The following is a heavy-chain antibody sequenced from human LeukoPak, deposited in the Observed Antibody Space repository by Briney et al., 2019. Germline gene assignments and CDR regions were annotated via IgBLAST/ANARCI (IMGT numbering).Heavy chain of an antibody. V-gene: IGHV1-69*04. CDR3: ARDATTKISRSDYFDY. J-gene: IGHJ4*02. CDR1: VGTFSSYA. CDR2: IIPILGIA. Sequence: ASVKVSCKASVGTFSSYAISWVRQAPGQGLEWMGRIIPILGIANYAQKFQGRVTITADKSTSTAYMELSSLRSEDTAVYYCARDATTKISRSDYFDYWGQGTLVTVSS. D-gene: IGHD4-17*01.